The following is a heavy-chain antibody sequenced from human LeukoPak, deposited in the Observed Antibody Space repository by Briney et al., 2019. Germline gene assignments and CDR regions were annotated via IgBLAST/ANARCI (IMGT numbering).Heavy chain of an antibody. CDR2: IIPIFGTA. D-gene: IGHD5-12*01. J-gene: IGHJ4*02. CDR3: ARDQAPMGYDY. V-gene: IGHV1-69*05. Sequence: SVKVSCKASGGTFTCYAISWRRHAPAPGLEWMGRIIPIFGTANYAQKFQGRVTITTDESTSTAYLELSSLRSEDTDVYYCARDQAPMGYDYWGQGTLVTVSS. CDR1: GGTFTCYA.